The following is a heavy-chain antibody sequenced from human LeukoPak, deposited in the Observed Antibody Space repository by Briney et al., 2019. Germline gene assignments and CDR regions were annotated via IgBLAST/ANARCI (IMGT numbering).Heavy chain of an antibody. V-gene: IGHV3-49*05. J-gene: IGHJ4*02. CDR1: GFNLGDYA. CDR2: IRRKAYGCIT. D-gene: IGHD5-18*01. CDR3: TREGHTAMDSLAG. Sequence: KSGGSLRLSCTASGFNLGDYAMSWLRQAPGKGLAGVGFIRRKAYGCITEHAASVKGRFTISRDDSKSIAYLQMNSLKTEDTAGYYCTREGHTAMDSLAGWGQGTLVTVPS.